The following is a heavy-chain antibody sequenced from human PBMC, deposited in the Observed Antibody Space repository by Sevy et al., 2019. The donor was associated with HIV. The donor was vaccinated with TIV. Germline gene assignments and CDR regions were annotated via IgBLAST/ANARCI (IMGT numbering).Heavy chain of an antibody. Sequence: GGSLRLSCAASGFTFSDKWMHWVRQAPGKGLMWVSRINSEGTGTNYADSVRGRFTISRDNAKNTLYLQMNSLTAEDTAVYYCARDRYYDASGYYYYYYGLDVWGQGTTVTVSS. J-gene: IGHJ6*02. CDR3: ARDRYYDASGYYYYYYGLDV. D-gene: IGHD3-22*01. V-gene: IGHV3-74*01. CDR1: GFTFSDKW. CDR2: INSEGTGT.